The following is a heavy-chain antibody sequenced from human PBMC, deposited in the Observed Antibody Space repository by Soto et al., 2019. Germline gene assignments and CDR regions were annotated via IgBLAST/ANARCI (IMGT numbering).Heavy chain of an antibody. V-gene: IGHV4-59*08. Sequence: SETLSLTCTVSGGSISGYYWSWIRLPPGKGLEWIGYIYYSGNTNYNPSLTSRVTMSVDTSKSQFSLKLSSVTAADTAVYYCASTPLSTRFYYHHYYLDVRGKGTKVTVS. J-gene: IGHJ6*03. CDR3: ASTPLSTRFYYHHYYLDV. D-gene: IGHD4-4*01. CDR2: IYYSGNT. CDR1: GGSISGYY.